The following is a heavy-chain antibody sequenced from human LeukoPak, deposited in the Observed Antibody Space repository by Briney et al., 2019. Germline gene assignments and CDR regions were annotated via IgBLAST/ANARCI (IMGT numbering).Heavy chain of an antibody. V-gene: IGHV3-23*01. D-gene: IGHD3/OR15-3a*01. CDR1: GLTFSNYS. CDR3: AKRMGYDFGHFDY. J-gene: IGHJ4*02. CDR2: ISNSGGRT. Sequence: GGSLRLSCAASGLTFSNYSVGWVRQAPGSGLEWVAAISNSGGRTYYADSVKGRFTISRDNSKNTRYLQMNSLRDDDAGVYYCAKRMGYDFGHFDYWGQGALVTVSS.